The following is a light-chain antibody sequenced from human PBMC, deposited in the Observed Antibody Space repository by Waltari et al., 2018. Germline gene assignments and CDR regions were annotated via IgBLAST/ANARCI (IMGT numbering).Light chain of an antibody. J-gene: IGKJ1*01. CDR1: QSLLHSSGNTF. CDR2: LVS. Sequence: DIVMTQSPLSLSVTPGEPAPISCRSRQSLLHSSGNTFLDWYLQKPGQSPQLLIYLVSNRASGVPDRFSGSGSGTDFTLKISRVEAEDVGVYFCMQARQTPWTFGQGTKVEIK. CDR3: MQARQTPWT. V-gene: IGKV2-28*01.